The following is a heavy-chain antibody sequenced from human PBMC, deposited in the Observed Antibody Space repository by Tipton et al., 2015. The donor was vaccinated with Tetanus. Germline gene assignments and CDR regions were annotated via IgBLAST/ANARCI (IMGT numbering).Heavy chain of an antibody. D-gene: IGHD5-12*01. CDR1: GGSVRSTNSY. Sequence: TLSLTCTVSGGSVRSTNSYWSWLRQPPGKGLEWIGYIYYSGTTKYNPSLKSRVTMSVDTSKNQFSLRLNSVTAADTAVYYCARGVDRTKNGIEWGQGTLVTVSS. CDR3: ARGVDRTKNGIE. CDR2: IYYSGTT. J-gene: IGHJ4*02. V-gene: IGHV4-61*01.